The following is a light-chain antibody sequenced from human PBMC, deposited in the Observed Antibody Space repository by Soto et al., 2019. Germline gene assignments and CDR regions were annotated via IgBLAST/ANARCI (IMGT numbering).Light chain of an antibody. CDR1: QSVLYSSNNKNY. CDR3: QQYESTPPT. Sequence: DIVMTQSPASLAVSLGERATINCKSSQSVLYSSNNKNYLAWYQQRPGQPPKLLIYWASTRESGVPDRFSGSGSGTDFTLTITSLQAEDVAVYYCQQYESTPPTFGQGTKFEIK. J-gene: IGKJ2*01. V-gene: IGKV4-1*01. CDR2: WAS.